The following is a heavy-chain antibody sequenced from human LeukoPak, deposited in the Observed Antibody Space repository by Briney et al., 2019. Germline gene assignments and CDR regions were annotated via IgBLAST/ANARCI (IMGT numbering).Heavy chain of an antibody. CDR1: GGSISRYY. V-gene: IGHV4-59*01. Sequence: KPSETLSLTCTVSGGSISRYYWSWIRQPPGKGLECIGYIYYSGSTNYNPSLKSRVTTSVDTSKNQFSLKLSSVTAADTAVYYCARGASGSYFWFDPWGQGTLVTVSS. D-gene: IGHD1-26*01. J-gene: IGHJ5*02. CDR3: ARGASGSYFWFDP. CDR2: IYYSGST.